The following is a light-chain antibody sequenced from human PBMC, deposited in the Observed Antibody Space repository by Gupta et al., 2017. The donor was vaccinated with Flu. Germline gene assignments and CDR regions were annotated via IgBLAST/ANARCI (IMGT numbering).Light chain of an antibody. Sequence: SVGDRVTITCRASQSFSTWLAWYQQKPGKAPKLLIYKASNLESGVPSRFSGSGSGTEFTLTISSLQPDDFATYYCQQYKSYPLTFGGGTKVEIK. CDR2: KAS. CDR1: QSFSTW. CDR3: QQYKSYPLT. V-gene: IGKV1-5*03. J-gene: IGKJ4*01.